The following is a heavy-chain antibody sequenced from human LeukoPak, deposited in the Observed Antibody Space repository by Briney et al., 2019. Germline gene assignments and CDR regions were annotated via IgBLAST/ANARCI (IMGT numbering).Heavy chain of an antibody. V-gene: IGHV3-30-3*01. CDR1: GFTFSSYA. J-gene: IGHJ6*02. D-gene: IGHD3-9*01. CDR2: ISYDGSNK. Sequence: PGGSLRLSCVASGFTFSSYAMHWVRQAPGKGLEWVAVISYDGSNKYYADSVKGRFTISRDNSKNALHLQMNSLRAEDTAVYYCARDSSPILRYFDWLYPQTYYYGMDVWGQGTTVTVSS. CDR3: ARDSSPILRYFDWLYPQTYYYGMDV.